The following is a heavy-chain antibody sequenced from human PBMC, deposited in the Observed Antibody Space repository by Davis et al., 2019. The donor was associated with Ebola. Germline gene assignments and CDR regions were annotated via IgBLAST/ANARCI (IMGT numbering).Heavy chain of an antibody. CDR2: IKQDGSEK. CDR1: GFTFSSYW. D-gene: IGHD1-26*01. V-gene: IGHV3-7*01. Sequence: PGGSLRLSCAASGFTFSSYWMNWVRQAPGKGLEWVANIKQDGSEKYYVDSVKGRFIISRDNAKNSLYLQMNSLRAEDTAVYYCAASSGSYFSYYYYYMDVWGKGTTVTVSS. CDR3: AASSGSYFSYYYYYMDV. J-gene: IGHJ6*03.